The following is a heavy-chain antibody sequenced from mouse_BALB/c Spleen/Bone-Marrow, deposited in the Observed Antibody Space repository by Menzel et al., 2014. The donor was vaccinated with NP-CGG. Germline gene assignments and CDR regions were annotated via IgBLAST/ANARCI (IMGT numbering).Heavy chain of an antibody. Sequence: VQLKQSGPELAKPGASVKMSCRASGYTFTSYWMNWVKQRPVQGLEWIGYINPTSGYTEYNQKFKDKVTLTTDKSSSTAYMQLSSLTSEDSAVYYCTTGGNDWFAYWGQGTLVTVSA. CDR1: GYTFTSYW. J-gene: IGHJ3*01. D-gene: IGHD2-1*01. V-gene: IGHV1-7*01. CDR3: TTGGNDWFAY. CDR2: INPTSGYT.